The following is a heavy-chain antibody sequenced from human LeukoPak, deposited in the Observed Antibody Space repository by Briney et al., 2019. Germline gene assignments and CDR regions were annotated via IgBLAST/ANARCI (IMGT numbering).Heavy chain of an antibody. CDR1: GGSFSGYY. V-gene: IGHV4-34*01. J-gene: IGHJ5*02. Sequence: KPSETLSLTCAVYGGSFSGYYWNWIRQPPGKGLEWIGEINHSGSTNYNPSLKSRVTISVDTSKNQFSLKLSSVTAADTAVYYCARGPKGGSYHNWFDPWGQGTLVTVSS. CDR3: ARGPKGGSYHNWFDP. CDR2: INHSGST. D-gene: IGHD1-26*01.